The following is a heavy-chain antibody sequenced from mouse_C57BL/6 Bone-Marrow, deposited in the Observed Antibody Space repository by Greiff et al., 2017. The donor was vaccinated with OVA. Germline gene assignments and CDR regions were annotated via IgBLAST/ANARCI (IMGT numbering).Heavy chain of an antibody. CDR3: AGGIYYDYGGGFGY. V-gene: IGHV3-6*01. CDR1: GYSITSGYY. Sequence: EVQVVESGPGLVKPSQSLSLTCSVTGYSITSGYYWNWIRQFPGNKLEWMGYISYDGSNNYNPSLKNRISIPRYPSTNPFFLKVKSVTTEDTAKYYRAGGIYYDYGGGFGYWGQGTLVTVSA. D-gene: IGHD2-4*01. CDR2: ISYDGSN. J-gene: IGHJ3*01.